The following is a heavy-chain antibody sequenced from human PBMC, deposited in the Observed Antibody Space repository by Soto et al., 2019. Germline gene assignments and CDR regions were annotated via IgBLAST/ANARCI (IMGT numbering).Heavy chain of an antibody. CDR2: IYYSGST. D-gene: IGHD6-13*01. CDR1: GGSISSGGYY. V-gene: IGHV4-31*03. Sequence: PSETLSLTCTVSGGSISSGGYYWSWIRQHQGKGLEWIGYIYYSGSTYYNPSLKSRVTISVDTSKNQFSLKLSSVTAADTAVYNCARGCIAAAVSAGFGMDVWGQGTTVTVS. J-gene: IGHJ6*02. CDR3: ARGCIAAAVSAGFGMDV.